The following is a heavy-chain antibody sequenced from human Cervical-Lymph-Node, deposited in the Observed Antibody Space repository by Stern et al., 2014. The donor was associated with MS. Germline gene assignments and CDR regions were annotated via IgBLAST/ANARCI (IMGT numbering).Heavy chain of an antibody. CDR3: ASPVTLTVGAMDV. V-gene: IGHV1-69*01. J-gene: IGHJ6*02. CDR2: IIPVFGTA. Sequence: VQLVQSGAEVKKPGSSVKVSCKASGGTFSTYPIIWVRQAPGQGLEWMGVIIPVFGTANYAQKFQGRVTITAADSSSTAYMELSSLRSEDTAVYYCASPVTLTVGAMDVWGQGTTITVSS. D-gene: IGHD4-17*01. CDR1: GGTFSTYP.